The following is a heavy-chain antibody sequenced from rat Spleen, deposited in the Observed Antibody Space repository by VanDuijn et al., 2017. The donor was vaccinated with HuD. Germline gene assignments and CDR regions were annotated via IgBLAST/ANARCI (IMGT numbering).Heavy chain of an antibody. J-gene: IGHJ2*01. D-gene: IGHD1-9*01. CDR3: ARRGTTGILSYYFDY. CDR2: ISYDGSST. V-gene: IGHV5-29*01. Sequence: EVQLVESGGGLVQPGRSLKLSCAASGFTFSNYGMAWVRQAPTKGLEWVATISYDGSSTYYRDSVKGRFTISRDNAKNTQYLQMDSLRSEDTATYYCARRGTTGILSYYFDYWGQGVMVTVSS. CDR1: GFTFSNYG.